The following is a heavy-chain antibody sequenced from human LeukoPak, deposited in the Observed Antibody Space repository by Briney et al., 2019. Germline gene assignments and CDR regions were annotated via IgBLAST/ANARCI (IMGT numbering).Heavy chain of an antibody. CDR3: ARRCYYDGSGYLE. J-gene: IGHJ1*01. CDR2: IYHSGRT. V-gene: IGHV4-39*01. Sequence: ASETLSLTCSVSGDSVSRSDSYWDWIRQPPGKGLEWIGTIYHSGRTYYSPSLKSRVTMSVDPSNNQFSLNLRSVTAADTAVYYCARRCYYDGSGYLEWGQGTLLSVSS. CDR1: GDSVSRSDSY. D-gene: IGHD3-22*01.